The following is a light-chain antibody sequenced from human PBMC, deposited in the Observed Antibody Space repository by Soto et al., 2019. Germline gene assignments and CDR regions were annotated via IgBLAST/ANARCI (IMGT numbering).Light chain of an antibody. V-gene: IGLV1-40*01. CDR3: QSYYSSLRGRVV. CDR2: GNS. Sequence: QSVLTQPPSVSGAPGQRVTISCTGSSSNIGAGYDVHWYQQLPGTAPKLLIYGNSNRPSGVPDRFSGSKSGTSASLAITGLQAEDEADYYCQSYYSSLRGRVVFGEGTKLTVL. CDR1: SSNIGAGYD. J-gene: IGLJ2*01.